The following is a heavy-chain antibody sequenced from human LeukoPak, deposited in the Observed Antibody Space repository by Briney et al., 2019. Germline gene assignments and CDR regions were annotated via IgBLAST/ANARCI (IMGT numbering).Heavy chain of an antibody. D-gene: IGHD2-2*01. J-gene: IGHJ3*02. Sequence: PGGSLRLSCAASGFTFSSYSMNWVRQAPGKGLEWVSSISSSSSNIYYADSVRGRFTISRDNAKNSLYLQMNSLRAEDTAVYYGARDLTPYCNSTSGQGTAFDIWGQGTMVTVSS. CDR2: ISSSSSNI. CDR3: ARDLTPYCNSTSGQGTAFDI. CDR1: GFTFSSYS. V-gene: IGHV3-21*01.